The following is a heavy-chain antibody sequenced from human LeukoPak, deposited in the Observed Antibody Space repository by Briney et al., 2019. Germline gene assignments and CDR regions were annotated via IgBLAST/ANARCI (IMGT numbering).Heavy chain of an antibody. Sequence: GGSLRLSCAASGFTFSSYAMSWVRQAPGKGLKWVSAISGSGGSTYYADSVKGRFTISRDNSKNTLHLQMNSLRAEDTAVYYCAKDRRGYNGVFDYWGQGTLVTVSS. V-gene: IGHV3-23*01. CDR3: AKDRRGYNGVFDY. CDR2: ISGSGGST. CDR1: GFTFSSYA. J-gene: IGHJ4*02. D-gene: IGHD5-24*01.